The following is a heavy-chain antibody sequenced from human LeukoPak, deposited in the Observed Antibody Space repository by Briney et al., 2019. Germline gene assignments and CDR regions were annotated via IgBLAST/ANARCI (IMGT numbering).Heavy chain of an antibody. CDR3: GRGGIAAAASGIDY. J-gene: IGHJ4*02. Sequence: SQTLSLTCAVSGGSISSGGYSWSWIRQPPGEGLEWIGYIYQNGNTYYNPSLKSRVTISVDRSKNQFSLNLSAVTAADTAVYYCGRGGIAAAASGIDYWGQGTLVAVSS. CDR2: IYQNGNT. CDR1: GGSISSGGYS. D-gene: IGHD6-13*01. V-gene: IGHV4-30-2*01.